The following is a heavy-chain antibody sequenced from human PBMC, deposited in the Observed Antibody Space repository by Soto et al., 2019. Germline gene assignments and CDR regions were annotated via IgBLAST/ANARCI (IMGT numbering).Heavy chain of an antibody. CDR1: GYSFTSYW. CDR2: IYPGDSDT. CDR3: AREGGYCSSTSCQGIDY. D-gene: IGHD2-2*01. J-gene: IGHJ4*02. V-gene: IGHV5-51*01. Sequence: PGESLKISCKASGYSFTSYWIAWMRQMPGKGLEWMGIIYPGDSDTRYSPSFQGQVTISADRSISTAYLHWTSLKASDTAMYYCAREGGYCSSTSCQGIDYWGQGTLVTVSS.